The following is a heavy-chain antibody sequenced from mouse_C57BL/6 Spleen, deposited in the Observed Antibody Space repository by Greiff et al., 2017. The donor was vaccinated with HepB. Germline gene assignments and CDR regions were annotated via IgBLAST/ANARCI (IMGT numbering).Heavy chain of an antibody. D-gene: IGHD3-2*02. CDR3: ARKGTAQASYFDY. CDR2: IYPGGGYT. V-gene: IGHV1-63*01. Sequence: VMLVESGAELVRPGTSVKMSCKASGYTFTNYWIGWAKQRPGHGLEWIGDIYPGGGYTNYNEKFKGKATLTADKSSSTAYMQFSSLTSEDSAIYYCARKGTAQASYFDYWGQGTTLTVSS. CDR1: GYTFTNYW. J-gene: IGHJ2*01.